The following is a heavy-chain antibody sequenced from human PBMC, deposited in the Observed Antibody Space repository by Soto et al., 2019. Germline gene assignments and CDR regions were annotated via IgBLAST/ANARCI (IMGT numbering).Heavy chain of an antibody. CDR1: GGTFSNDA. CDR2: IIPIFGTT. Sequence: QGQLVQAGAEVKKPGSSVRISCRASGGTFSNDAVSWVRQAPGQGLQWMGAIIPIFGTTYHAQEFQGRLTITADESTATAYMELRSVTSEDAAVYYCATGLRTGNYGMDVWGQGTAVTVSS. CDR3: ATGLRTGNYGMDV. V-gene: IGHV1-69*01. D-gene: IGHD3-10*01. J-gene: IGHJ6*02.